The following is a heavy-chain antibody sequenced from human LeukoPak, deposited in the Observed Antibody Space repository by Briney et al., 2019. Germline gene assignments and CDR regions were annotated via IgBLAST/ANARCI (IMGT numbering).Heavy chain of an antibody. CDR3: ARTGYCSGGSCLDY. Sequence: SETLSLTCTVSGGSISSGSYYWSWIRQPAGKGLEWIGRIYTSGSTNYNPSLKSRVTISIDTSKNQFSLKLSSVTAADTAVYYCARTGYCSGGSCLDYWGQGTLVTVSS. D-gene: IGHD2-15*01. V-gene: IGHV4-61*02. CDR2: IYTSGST. CDR1: GGSISSGSYY. J-gene: IGHJ4*02.